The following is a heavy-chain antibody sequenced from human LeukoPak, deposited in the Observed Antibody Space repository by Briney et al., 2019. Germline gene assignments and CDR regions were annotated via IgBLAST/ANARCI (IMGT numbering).Heavy chain of an antibody. D-gene: IGHD5-18*01. CDR2: INHSGST. CDR1: GGSFSGYY. Sequence: SETLSLTCAVYGGSFSGYYWSWIRQPPGKGLEWIGEINHSGSTNYNPSLKGRITISVDTSKNQFSLKLSSVTAADTAVYYCARRGYSLDYWGQGALVTVSS. CDR3: ARRGYSLDY. V-gene: IGHV4-34*01. J-gene: IGHJ4*02.